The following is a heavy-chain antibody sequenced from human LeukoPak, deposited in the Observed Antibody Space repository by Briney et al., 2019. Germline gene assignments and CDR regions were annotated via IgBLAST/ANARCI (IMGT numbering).Heavy chain of an antibody. J-gene: IGHJ4*02. CDR1: GGSISSSSYF. V-gene: IGHV4-39*01. CDR2: IYYSGST. D-gene: IGHD6-19*01. Sequence: SETLSLTCTVSGGSISSSSYFWGWIRQPPLKGLEWIGSIYYSGSTYYNPSLKSRVTISVDTSKNQFSLKLSSVTAADTAVYYCARHESTGYTYSIGWYYFDYWGQGTLVTVSS. CDR3: ARHESTGYTYSIGWYYFDY.